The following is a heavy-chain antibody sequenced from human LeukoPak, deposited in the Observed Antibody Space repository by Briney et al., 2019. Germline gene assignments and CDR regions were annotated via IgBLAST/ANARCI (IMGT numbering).Heavy chain of an antibody. V-gene: IGHV3-9*01. CDR1: GFTFDDYA. CDR2: ISWNSGSI. J-gene: IGHJ3*02. D-gene: IGHD4-23*01. CDR3: AKEKTRWGAFDI. Sequence: PGRSLRLFCAASGFTFDDYAMHWVRQAPGKGLEWVSGISWNSGSIGYADSVKGRFTISRDNAKNSLYLQMNSLRAEDTALYYCAKEKTRWGAFDIWGQGTMVTVSS.